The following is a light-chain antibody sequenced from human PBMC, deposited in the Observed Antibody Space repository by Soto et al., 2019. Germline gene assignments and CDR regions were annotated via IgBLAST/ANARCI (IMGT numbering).Light chain of an antibody. Sequence: QSVLTQPASVSGSPGQSITISCTGTSSDVGGYIYVSWYQQHPGKAPKLMIYDVTSRPSGVSYRFSGSKSGNTASLTISGLQAEDEADYYCSSYTTSSSYGFGTGTKVT. CDR2: DVT. CDR3: SSYTTSSSYG. V-gene: IGLV2-14*01. CDR1: SSDVGGYIY. J-gene: IGLJ1*01.